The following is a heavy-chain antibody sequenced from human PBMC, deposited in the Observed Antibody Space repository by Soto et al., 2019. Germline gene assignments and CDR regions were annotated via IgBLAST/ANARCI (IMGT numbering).Heavy chain of an antibody. J-gene: IGHJ6*02. CDR3: ARGDREDIAVVIVVRPGEYCVDV. Sequence: QVQLVESGGGVVQPGRSLRLSCAASGFTFRNYAMHWVRQAPGKGLECVAVISYDGGNKFYRDYVKGRFTISRDNSNNTLYLQINSLRYEDTAVYYCARGDREDIAVVIVVRPGEYCVDVLGQATTVTVSS. D-gene: IGHD2-15*01. V-gene: IGHV3-30-3*01. CDR1: GFTFRNYA. CDR2: ISYDGGNK.